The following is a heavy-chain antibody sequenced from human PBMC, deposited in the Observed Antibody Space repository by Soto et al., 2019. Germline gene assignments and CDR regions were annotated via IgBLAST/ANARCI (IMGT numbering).Heavy chain of an antibody. CDR1: GGTFSSYA. J-gene: IGHJ5*02. D-gene: IGHD6-6*01. CDR3: AHSSSSGSHWFDH. CDR2: IIPIFGTA. V-gene: IGHV1-69*13. Sequence: SVKVSCKASGGTFSSYAISWVRQAPGQGLEWMGGIIPIFGTANYAQKFQGRVTITADESTSTAYMELSSLRSEDTAVYYCAHSSSSGSHWFDHWGQGTLVTVSS.